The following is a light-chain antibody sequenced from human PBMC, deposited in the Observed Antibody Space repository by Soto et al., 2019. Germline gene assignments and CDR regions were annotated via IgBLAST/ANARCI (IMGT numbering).Light chain of an antibody. J-gene: IGLJ1*01. CDR2: RNN. CDR3: APWDDSLSGYV. CDR1: SSNIGSDY. Sequence: QSVLTQPPSASGTPGQRVTISCSGSSSNIGSDYVYWYQQFPGTAPKLLIYRNNQRPSGVPDRFSGSKSGTSASLAISGLRSEDEADYYCAPWDDSLSGYVFGTGTKVT. V-gene: IGLV1-47*01.